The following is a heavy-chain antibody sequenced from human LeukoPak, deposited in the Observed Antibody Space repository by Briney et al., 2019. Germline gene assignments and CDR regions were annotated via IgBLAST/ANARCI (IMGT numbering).Heavy chain of an antibody. CDR1: GDSVSTNTAA. Sequence: SQTLSLTCAISGDSVSTNTAAWNWIRQSPSRGLEWLGRTFYRSKWYNDYAISVRSRITINPDTSKNQFSLHLNSVAPEDTAVYYCARGQPSRYYFDYWGQGTLVTVSS. CDR3: ARGQPSRYYFDY. CDR2: TFYRSKWYN. V-gene: IGHV6-1*01. J-gene: IGHJ4*02.